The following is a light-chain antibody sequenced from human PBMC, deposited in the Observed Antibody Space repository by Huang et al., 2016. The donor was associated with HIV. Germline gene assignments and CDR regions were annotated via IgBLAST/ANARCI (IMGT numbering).Light chain of an antibody. CDR1: QSVSAY. V-gene: IGKV3-11*02. J-gene: IGKJ3*01. Sequence: EIVLPQSPATLSLSPGERATLSCGASQSVSAYLAWYQQKPGQAPRLLVYAASNRATGVPARFSGSGSVRDFTLTISSLEPEDFAVYFCQQRSNWPFTFGPETRVDFK. CDR3: QQRSNWPFT. CDR2: AAS.